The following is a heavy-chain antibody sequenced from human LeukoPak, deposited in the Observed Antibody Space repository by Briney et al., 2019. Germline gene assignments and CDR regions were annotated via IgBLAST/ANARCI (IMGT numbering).Heavy chain of an antibody. Sequence: SETLSLTCNVSGGSISSSYWSWIRQPAGKGLEWIGRIYASGSSNYNPSLKSRVTMSVDTSKNQFSLNLSSVTAADTAVYYCARAPYYDFWSGYYGGGTNFDYWGQGTLVTVSS. V-gene: IGHV4-4*07. CDR1: GGSISSSY. CDR2: IYASGSS. J-gene: IGHJ4*02. CDR3: ARAPYYDFWSGYYGGGTNFDY. D-gene: IGHD3-3*01.